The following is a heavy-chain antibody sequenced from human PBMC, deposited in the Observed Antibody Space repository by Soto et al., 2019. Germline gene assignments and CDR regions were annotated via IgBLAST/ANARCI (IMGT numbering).Heavy chain of an antibody. Sequence: EVQLLESGGGLVQPGGSLRLSCAASGFTFSSYAMSWVRQAPGKGLEWVSVISGSADNTYYADSVKGRFTISRDNSKNTLYLQMNSLRVEDTAAYYCAKGSRETATCCGEVWGQAPLVTVSS. CDR2: ISGSADNT. D-gene: IGHD2-21*01. CDR3: AKGSRETATCCGEV. CDR1: GFTFSSYA. J-gene: IGHJ4*02. V-gene: IGHV3-23*01.